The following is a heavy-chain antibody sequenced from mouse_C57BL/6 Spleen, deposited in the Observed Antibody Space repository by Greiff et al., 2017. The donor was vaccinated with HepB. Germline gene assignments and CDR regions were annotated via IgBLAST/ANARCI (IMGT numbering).Heavy chain of an antibody. CDR2: IYWDDDK. Sequence: QVTLKVSGPGILQSSQTLSLTCSFSGFSLSTSGMGVSWIRQPSGKGLEWLAHIYWDDDKRYNPSLKSRLTISKDTSRNQVFLKITSVDTADTATYYCAAITTVVERDWYFDVWGTGTTVTVSS. D-gene: IGHD1-1*01. CDR1: GFSLSTSGMG. J-gene: IGHJ1*03. CDR3: AAITTVVERDWYFDV. V-gene: IGHV8-12*01.